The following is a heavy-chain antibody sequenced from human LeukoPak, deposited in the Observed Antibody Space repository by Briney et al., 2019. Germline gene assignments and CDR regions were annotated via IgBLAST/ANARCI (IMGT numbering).Heavy chain of an antibody. CDR2: IWYDGSNK. J-gene: IGHJ5*02. D-gene: IGHD3-22*01. CDR1: GFTFSSYG. V-gene: IGHV3-33*01. Sequence: GRSLRLSCAASGFTFSSYGMHWVRQAPGKGLEWVAVIWYDGSNKYYADSVKGRFTISRDNSKNTLYLQMNSLRAEDTAAYYCARGPLYYYDSSGSFDPWGQGTLVTVSS. CDR3: ARGPLYYYDSSGSFDP.